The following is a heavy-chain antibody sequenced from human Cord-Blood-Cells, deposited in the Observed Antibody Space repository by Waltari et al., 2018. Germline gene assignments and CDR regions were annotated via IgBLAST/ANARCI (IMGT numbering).Heavy chain of an antibody. CDR1: GFTFSSYE. CDR2: ISSSGSTI. V-gene: IGHV3-48*03. Sequence: EVQLVESGGGLVQPGGSLRLSCTASGFTFSSYEMNWVRQAPGKGLGWVSYISSSGSTIYYADSVKGRFTISRDNAKNSLYLQMNSLRAEDTAVYYCASHSGSYSEAFDIWGQGTMVTVSS. J-gene: IGHJ3*02. CDR3: ASHSGSYSEAFDI. D-gene: IGHD1-26*01.